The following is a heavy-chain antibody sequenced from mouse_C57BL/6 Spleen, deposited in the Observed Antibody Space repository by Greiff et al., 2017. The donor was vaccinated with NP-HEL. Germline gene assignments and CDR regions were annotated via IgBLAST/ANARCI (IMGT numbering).Heavy chain of an antibody. D-gene: IGHD2-4*01. CDR3: ARGASYDYVRWFAY. CDR1: GYTFTGYW. CDR2: ILPGSGGT. J-gene: IGHJ3*01. Sequence: QVQLQQSGAELMKPGASVKLSCKATGYTFTGYWIEWVKQRPGHGLEWIGEILPGSGGTNYNEKFKGKATFTADTSSNTAYMQLSSLTTEDSAMYYCARGASYDYVRWFAYWGKGTLVTVSA. V-gene: IGHV1-9*01.